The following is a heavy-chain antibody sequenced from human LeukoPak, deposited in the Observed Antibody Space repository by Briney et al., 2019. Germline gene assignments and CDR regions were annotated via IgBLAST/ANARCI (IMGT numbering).Heavy chain of an antibody. V-gene: IGHV1-2*02. CDR3: ATGAQYGLRGVAYFYYMHV. CDR1: GGTFSSYA. Sequence: ASVKVSCKASGGTFSSYAISWVRQAPGHGLEWMSWVNPRNGGTHSAQKFQGRVSMTGDTSITTAYMELTGLTSDDTAVYYCATGAQYGLRGVAYFYYMHVWGTGTTVTVSS. J-gene: IGHJ6*03. D-gene: IGHD3-10*01. CDR2: VNPRNGGT.